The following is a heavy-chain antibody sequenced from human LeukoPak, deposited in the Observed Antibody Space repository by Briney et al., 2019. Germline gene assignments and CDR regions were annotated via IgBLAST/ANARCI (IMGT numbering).Heavy chain of an antibody. CDR2: IRSNSAYR. Sequence: GGSLRLSCAASGFAFSSYSMTWVRQPPGKGLEYVSSIRSNSAYRYYADSMKGRFTISRDNAKNSLYLQMNSLRAEDTAVYYCARDREDIVATIAGAASDLDYWGQGTLVTVSS. J-gene: IGHJ4*02. V-gene: IGHV3-21*01. CDR3: ARDREDIVATIAGAASDLDY. D-gene: IGHD5-12*01. CDR1: GFAFSSYS.